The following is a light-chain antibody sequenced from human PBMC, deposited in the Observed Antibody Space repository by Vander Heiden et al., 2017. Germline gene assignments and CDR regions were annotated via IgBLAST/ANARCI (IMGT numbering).Light chain of an antibody. CDR3: SSYTSSSTLV. CDR2: DVS. Sequence: QSALPQPASVSASPGQSITISCTGTSSDVGGYNYVSWYQQHPGKAPKLMIYDVSNRPSGVSNRFSGSKSGNTASLTISGLQAEDEADYYCSSYTSSSTLVFGTGTKVTVL. J-gene: IGLJ1*01. CDR1: SSDVGGYNY. V-gene: IGLV2-14*01.